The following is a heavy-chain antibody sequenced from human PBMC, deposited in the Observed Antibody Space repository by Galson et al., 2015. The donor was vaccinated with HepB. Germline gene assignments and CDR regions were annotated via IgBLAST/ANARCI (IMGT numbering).Heavy chain of an antibody. CDR2: ISYDGNSK. CDR1: GFEFSRHA. D-gene: IGHD3-9*01. Sequence: SLRLSCAASGFEFSRHAMNWVRQAPGKGLEWVSIISYDGNSKDYADSVRGRFTISRDNSKNTLVLEMNSLRPDDTAVYYCARGKMGLRHFDWLLPSDYWGQGTLVTVSS. V-gene: IGHV3-30*04. J-gene: IGHJ4*02. CDR3: ARGKMGLRHFDWLLPSDY.